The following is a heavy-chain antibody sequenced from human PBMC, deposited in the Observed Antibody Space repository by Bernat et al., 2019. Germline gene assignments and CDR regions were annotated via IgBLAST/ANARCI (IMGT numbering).Heavy chain of an antibody. CDR2: INHSGST. J-gene: IGHJ5*02. Sequence: QVQLQQWGAGLLKPSETLSLTCAVYGGSFSGYYWSWIRQPPGKGLEWIGEINHSGSTNYNPSLKSRVTISVDTSKNQFSLKLSSVTAADTAVYYCARGVYDSWSGYYRTNWFDPWGQGTLVTVSS. CDR3: ARGVYDSWSGYYRTNWFDP. V-gene: IGHV4-34*01. CDR1: GGSFSGYY. D-gene: IGHD3-3*01.